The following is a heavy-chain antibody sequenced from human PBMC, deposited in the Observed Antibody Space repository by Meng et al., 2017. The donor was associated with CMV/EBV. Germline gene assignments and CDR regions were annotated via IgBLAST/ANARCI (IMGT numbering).Heavy chain of an antibody. CDR1: CGSIRRSSLY. J-gene: IGHJ6*02. D-gene: IGHD1-7*01. V-gene: IGHV4-39*07. Sequence: TVPCGSIRRSSLYWGLIRPAPGKGLEWIGSIYYSGSTYYNPSLKSRVTISVDTSKNQFSLKLSSVTAADTAVYYCARDAGTRWGMDVWGQGTMVTVSS. CDR2: IYYSGST. CDR3: ARDAGTRWGMDV.